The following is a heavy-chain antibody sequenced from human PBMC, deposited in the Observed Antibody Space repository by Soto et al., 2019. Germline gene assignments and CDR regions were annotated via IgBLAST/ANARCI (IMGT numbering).Heavy chain of an antibody. CDR1: GGSISSGGYS. CDR3: ACLWNLGGDNWFDP. Sequence: PSETLSLTCAVSGGSISSGGYSWSWIRQPPGKGLEWIGYIYHSGSTYYNPSLKSRVTISVDRPKNQFSLKLSSVTAADTAVYYCACLWNLGGDNWFDPWGQGTLVTVSS. V-gene: IGHV4-30-2*01. CDR2: IYHSGST. J-gene: IGHJ5*02. D-gene: IGHD1-1*01.